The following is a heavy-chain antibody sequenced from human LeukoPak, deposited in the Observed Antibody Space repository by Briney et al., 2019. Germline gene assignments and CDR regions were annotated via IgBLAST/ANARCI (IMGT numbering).Heavy chain of an antibody. CDR3: VRGLTGYSYFFDY. CDR1: GDSFSSANYY. CDR2: VYYDGST. J-gene: IGHJ4*02. Sequence: PSETLSLTCTVSGDSFSSANYYWTWVRQPPGKGLEWIGYVYYDGSTYYHPSLQSRLAISVDTSKNQFSLNLTSVAAADTAVYYCVRGLTGYSYFFDYWGQGALVTVSS. V-gene: IGHV4-30-4*08. D-gene: IGHD3-10*01.